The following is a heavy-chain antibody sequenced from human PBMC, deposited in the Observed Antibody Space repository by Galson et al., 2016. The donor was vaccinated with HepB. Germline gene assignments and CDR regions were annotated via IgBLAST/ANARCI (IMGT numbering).Heavy chain of an antibody. CDR3: ARAVWRGGSCFLSD. CDR1: GFTFNDYS. Sequence: SLRLSCAASGFTFNDYSMNWVRQAPGKGLEWVSSISSRSGHIYYADSMKGRVTISRDNAKNSLSLQMNSLRAEDTAVYFCARAVWRGGSCFLSDWGQGTLVSVSS. D-gene: IGHD2-15*01. V-gene: IGHV3-21*01. CDR2: ISSRSGHI. J-gene: IGHJ4*02.